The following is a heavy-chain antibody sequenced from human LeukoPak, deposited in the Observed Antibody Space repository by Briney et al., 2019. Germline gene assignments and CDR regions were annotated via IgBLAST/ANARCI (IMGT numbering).Heavy chain of an antibody. D-gene: IGHD3-22*01. V-gene: IGHV3-23*01. J-gene: IGHJ4*02. Sequence: GGSLRLSCAVSGITLSNYGMSWVRQAPGKGLEWVAGISGSGGSTNYADSVKGRFTISRDNSENTLYLQLNNLRAEDTAVYYCAKHSSGYYSDTFDYWGRGTLVTVSS. CDR1: GITLSNYG. CDR3: AKHSSGYYSDTFDY. CDR2: ISGSGGST.